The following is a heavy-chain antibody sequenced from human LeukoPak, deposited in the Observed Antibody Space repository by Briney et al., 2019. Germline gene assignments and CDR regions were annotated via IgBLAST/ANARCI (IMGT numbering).Heavy chain of an antibody. Sequence: SVKVSCKASGYTFTSYGISWVRQAPGQGLEWMGRIIPIFGTANYAQKFQGRVTITTDESTSTAYMELSSLRSDDTAVYYCARDNPAYYYGSGSFDYWGQGTLVTVSS. CDR3: ARDNPAYYYGSGSFDY. D-gene: IGHD3-10*01. CDR2: IIPIFGTA. V-gene: IGHV1-69*05. CDR1: GYTFTSYG. J-gene: IGHJ4*02.